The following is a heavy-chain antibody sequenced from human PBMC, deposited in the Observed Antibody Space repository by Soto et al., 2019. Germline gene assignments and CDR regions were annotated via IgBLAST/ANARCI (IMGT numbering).Heavy chain of an antibody. J-gene: IGHJ6*02. CDR3: ARFLDQQNYGMDV. CDR2: INPNSGGT. CDR1: GYTFTGYY. D-gene: IGHD3-3*01. V-gene: IGHV1-2*04. Sequence: QVQLVQSGAEVKKPGASVKVSCKASGYTFTGYYMHWVRQAPGQGLEWMGWINPNSGGTNYAQKLQGWVTMTRDTSISTAYMELSRLRSDDTAVYYCARFLDQQNYGMDVWGQGTTVTVSS.